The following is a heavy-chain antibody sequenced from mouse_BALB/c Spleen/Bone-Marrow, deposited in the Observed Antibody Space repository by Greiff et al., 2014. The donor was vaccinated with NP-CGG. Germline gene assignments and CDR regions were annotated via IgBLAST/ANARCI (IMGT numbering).Heavy chain of an antibody. CDR2: IGVGGTYT. Sequence: EVMLVESGGDLVKPGGSLKLSCAASGFSFSGYGMSWVRQTPDKRLEWVATIGVGGTYTYYPDSVKGRFTISRDNAKNTLYLRMGSLKSEDTAMYYCARPFTTVVATVFAYWGQGTLVTVSA. D-gene: IGHD1-1*01. V-gene: IGHV5-6*01. CDR1: GFSFSGYG. CDR3: ARPFTTVVATVFAY. J-gene: IGHJ3*01.